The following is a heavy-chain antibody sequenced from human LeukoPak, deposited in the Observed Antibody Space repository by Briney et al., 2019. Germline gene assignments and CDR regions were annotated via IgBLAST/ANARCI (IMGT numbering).Heavy chain of an antibody. CDR1: GGSISSSNW. CDR2: IYHSGST. D-gene: IGHD1-26*01. Sequence: PSETLSLTRAVSGGSISSSNWWSWVRQPPGKGLEWIGEIYHSGSTNYNPSLKSRVTISVDKSKNQFSLKLSSVTAADTAVYYCAGSGSYLQRELDYWGQGTLVTVSS. V-gene: IGHV4-4*02. J-gene: IGHJ4*02. CDR3: AGSGSYLQRELDY.